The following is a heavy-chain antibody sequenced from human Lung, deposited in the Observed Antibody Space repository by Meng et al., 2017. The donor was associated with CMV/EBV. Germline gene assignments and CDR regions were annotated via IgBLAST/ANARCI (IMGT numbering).Heavy chain of an antibody. CDR2: FYSGGST. Sequence: GESXKISCAASGLTVSNNYLTWVRQAPGKGLEWVSVFYSGGSTYYADSVTGRFTVSRDNSKNTLYLQMNSLRVEDTGIYYCARDMYWDQSYHGMDVWGRGTXVTVYS. D-gene: IGHD1-26*01. CDR3: ARDMYWDQSYHGMDV. V-gene: IGHV3-66*02. J-gene: IGHJ6*02. CDR1: GLTVSNNY.